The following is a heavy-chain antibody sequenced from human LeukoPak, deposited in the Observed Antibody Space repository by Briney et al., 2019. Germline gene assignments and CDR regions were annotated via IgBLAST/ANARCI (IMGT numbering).Heavy chain of an antibody. V-gene: IGHV3-30*02. Sequence: PGGSLRLSCAASGFTFSSYVMHWVRQAPGKGLEWVAFIRYDGSNKYYADSVKGRFTISRDNSKKTLYLQMNSLRAEDRAVYYCAKMDGLDYWGQGTLVTVSS. CDR1: GFTFSSYV. J-gene: IGHJ4*02. D-gene: IGHD3/OR15-3a*01. CDR2: IRYDGSNK. CDR3: AKMDGLDY.